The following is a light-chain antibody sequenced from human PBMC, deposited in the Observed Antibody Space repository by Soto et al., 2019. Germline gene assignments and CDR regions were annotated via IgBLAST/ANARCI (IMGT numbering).Light chain of an antibody. CDR2: AAS. V-gene: IGKV1-39*01. CDR3: LQDYSYPWT. Sequence: DIQMTQSPSSLSASVGDRFTITCRSSQSISSYLNWYQQKPGKAPKLLIYAASSLQSGVPSRFSGSGSGTDFTLTISSLQPEDFATYYCLQDYSYPWTFGQGTKVDIK. J-gene: IGKJ1*01. CDR1: QSISSY.